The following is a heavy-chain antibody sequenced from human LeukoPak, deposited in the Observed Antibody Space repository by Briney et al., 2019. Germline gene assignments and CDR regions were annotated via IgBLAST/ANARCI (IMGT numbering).Heavy chain of an antibody. CDR3: ARAPLRWQRWFDP. J-gene: IGHJ5*02. D-gene: IGHD4-23*01. CDR2: INHSGST. V-gene: IGHV4-34*01. CDR1: GFTFSSYA. Sequence: GSLRLSCAASGFTFSSYAMSWVRQPPGKGLEWIGEINHSGSTNYNPSLKSRVTISVDTSKNQFFLKLSSVTAADTAVYYCARAPLRWQRWFDPWGQGTLVTVSS.